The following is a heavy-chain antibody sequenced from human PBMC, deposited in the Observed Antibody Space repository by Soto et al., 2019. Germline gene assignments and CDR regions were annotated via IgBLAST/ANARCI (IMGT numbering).Heavy chain of an antibody. Sequence: ASVKVSCKASGFTFTSSAVQWVRQARGQRLEWIGWIVVGSGNTNYARKFQERVTITRDMSTSTAYMELSSLRSEDTAVYYCAAGRVVPAVYGMDVWGQGTTVTVSS. D-gene: IGHD2-2*01. V-gene: IGHV1-58*01. CDR3: AAGRVVPAVYGMDV. CDR1: GFTFTSSA. J-gene: IGHJ6*02. CDR2: IVVGSGNT.